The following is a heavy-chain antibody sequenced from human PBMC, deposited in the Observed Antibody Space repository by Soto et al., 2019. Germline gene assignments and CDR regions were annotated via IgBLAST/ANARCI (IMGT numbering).Heavy chain of an antibody. J-gene: IGHJ4*02. Sequence: GGSLRLSCVASGFTLSGYWMSWFRQAPGKGLEWVANMKQDGSEKYYADSVKGRFTISRDNSKNTLYLQMNSLRVEDTAVYYCAKGDIAAAGDFDYWGQGTLVTVSS. V-gene: IGHV3-7*01. CDR3: AKGDIAAAGDFDY. D-gene: IGHD6-13*01. CDR2: MKQDGSEK. CDR1: GFTLSGYW.